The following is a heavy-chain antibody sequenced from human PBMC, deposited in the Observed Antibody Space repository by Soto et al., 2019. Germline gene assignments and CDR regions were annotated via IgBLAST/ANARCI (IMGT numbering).Heavy chain of an antibody. Sequence: QVQLRESGPGLVKSSETLSLTCTVSHGSLSPHYWSWIRQPAGKGLEWVGRVFSSGITKYNPSLRSRVPMSVETSKNLFSLNLTSVTAADTAIYYCARARANSWSDFDSWGRGVPVTVSS. CDR1: HGSLSPHY. J-gene: IGHJ4*02. D-gene: IGHD6-13*01. CDR2: VFSSGIT. V-gene: IGHV4-4*07. CDR3: ARARANSWSDFDS.